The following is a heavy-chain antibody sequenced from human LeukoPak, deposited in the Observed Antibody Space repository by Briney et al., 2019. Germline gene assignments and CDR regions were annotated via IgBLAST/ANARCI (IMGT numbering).Heavy chain of an antibody. D-gene: IGHD3-16*01. V-gene: IGHV3-23*01. J-gene: IGHJ4*02. CDR2: ITGTGGTT. CDR3: AKDGGVMGWPLDH. CDR1: GFTFNNYA. Sequence: GGSLRLSCAASGFTFNNYAMSWVRQAPGTGLEWVSAITGTGGTTYYADSVKGRFTISRDNSESTLYLQMNSLRAEDTAIYYCAKDGGVMGWPLDHWGQGILVTVSS.